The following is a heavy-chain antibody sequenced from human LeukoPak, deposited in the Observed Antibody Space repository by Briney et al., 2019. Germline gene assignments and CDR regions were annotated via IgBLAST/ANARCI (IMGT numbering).Heavy chain of an antibody. CDR1: GGSISSDDYY. CDR2: IYYSGST. D-gene: IGHD5-12*01. CDR3: ARYSGYGSSDY. V-gene: IGHV4-30-4*08. Sequence: SETLSLTCTVSGGSISSDDYYWSWIRQPPGKGLEWIGYIYYSGSTYYNPSLKSRVTISVDTSKNQFSLKLSSVTAADTAVYYCARYSGYGSSDYWGQGTLVTVSS. J-gene: IGHJ4*02.